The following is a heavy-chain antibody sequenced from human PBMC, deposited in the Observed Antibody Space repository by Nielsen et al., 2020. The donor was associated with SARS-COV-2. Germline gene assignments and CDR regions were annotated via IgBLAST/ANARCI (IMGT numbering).Heavy chain of an antibody. CDR1: GGSISSYY. CDR3: AGAHTNHVLDV. V-gene: IGHV4-59*01. CDR2: MYNNGNT. J-gene: IGHJ6*02. Sequence: SETLSLTCTVSGGSISSYYWSWIRQPPGKGLEWIGYMYNNGNTNYNPSLKSRVTISGDTSKNQFSLRLSSVTAADTAIYYCAGAHTNHVLDVWGQGTTVSVSS. D-gene: IGHD3-3*01.